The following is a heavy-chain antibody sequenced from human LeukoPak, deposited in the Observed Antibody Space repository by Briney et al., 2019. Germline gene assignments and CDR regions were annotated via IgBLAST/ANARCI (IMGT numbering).Heavy chain of an antibody. Sequence: GSLKLSCAASGFPFSSYSMNWVRPAPGKALEWVSSISSSSSYIYYADSVKGRFTISRDNAKNSLYLQMNSLRAEDTAVYYCAQSSGPMDVWGQGTTVTVSS. J-gene: IGHJ6*02. CDR1: GFPFSSYS. V-gene: IGHV3-21*01. CDR2: ISSSSSYI. D-gene: IGHD3-10*01. CDR3: AQSSGPMDV.